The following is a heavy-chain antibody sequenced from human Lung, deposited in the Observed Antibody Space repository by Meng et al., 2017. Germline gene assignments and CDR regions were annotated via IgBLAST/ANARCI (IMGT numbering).Heavy chain of an antibody. V-gene: IGHV1-3*01. D-gene: IGHD2-8*01. Sequence: QVQLVQSGAEVKKPGASVKGSCTASGYTFTSYAMHWVRQAPGQRHEWMGWINAGNGNTKYSQKFQGRVTITRDTSASTAYMELSSLRSEDTAVYYCARGEGYCTNGVCSPGYWGQGTLVTVSS. J-gene: IGHJ4*02. CDR3: ARGEGYCTNGVCSPGY. CDR2: INAGNGNT. CDR1: GYTFTSYA.